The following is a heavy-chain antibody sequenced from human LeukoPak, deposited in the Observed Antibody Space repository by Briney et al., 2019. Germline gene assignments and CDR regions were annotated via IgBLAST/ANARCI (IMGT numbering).Heavy chain of an antibody. CDR3: AKDKVVDLIRAFDI. Sequence: GGSLRLSCAASGFTFSSFAMSWVRQAPGKGLEWVATISGSGGSTYYADSVKGRFTISRDNSKNTLYLQMNSLRAEDTALYYYAKDKVVDLIRAFDIWGPGTMVTVSS. CDR2: ISGSGGST. J-gene: IGHJ3*02. CDR1: GFTFSSFA. D-gene: IGHD2-15*01. V-gene: IGHV3-23*01.